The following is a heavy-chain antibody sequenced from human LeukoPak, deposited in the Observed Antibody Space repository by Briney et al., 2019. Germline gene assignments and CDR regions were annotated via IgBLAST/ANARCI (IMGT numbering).Heavy chain of an antibody. CDR2: INPNSGGT. V-gene: IGHV1-2*02. CDR3: ARDYTQVAFDI. J-gene: IGHJ3*02. Sequence: ASVKVSCKASGYTFTGFYIHWVRQAPGQGLEWMGWINPNSGGTNYAQKFQDRVTMTRDTSISTAYMELSSLRSEDTAVYYCARDYTQVAFDIWGQGTMVTVSS. D-gene: IGHD4-11*01. CDR1: GYTFTGFY.